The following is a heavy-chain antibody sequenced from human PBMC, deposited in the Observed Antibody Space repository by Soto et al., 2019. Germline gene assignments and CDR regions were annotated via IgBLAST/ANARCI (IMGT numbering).Heavy chain of an antibody. CDR3: ARGGGSDDYDYYYGMDV. Sequence: QVQLVQSGAEVKKPGSSVKVSCKASGGTFSSYTISWVRQAPGQGLEWMGRIIPILGIANYAQKFQGRVTITADKSTSTAYMELSSLRSEDTAVYYCARGGGSDDYDYYYGMDVWGQGTTVTVSS. CDR2: IIPILGIA. D-gene: IGHD3-16*01. V-gene: IGHV1-69*02. J-gene: IGHJ6*02. CDR1: GGTFSSYT.